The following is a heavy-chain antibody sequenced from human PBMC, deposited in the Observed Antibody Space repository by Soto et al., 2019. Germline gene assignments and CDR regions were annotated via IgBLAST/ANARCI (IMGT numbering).Heavy chain of an antibody. Sequence: SVKVSCKASGYTFTSYGISWVRQAPGQGLEWMGGTMPIFRTPDYAQKVQGRVTVTADESTSTAYMELSGLRSDDTAVYYCARDKDRLQLGGNYYYILDVWGQGTTVTVSS. J-gene: IGHJ6*02. CDR2: TMPIFRTP. D-gene: IGHD5-12*01. V-gene: IGHV1-69*13. CDR3: ARDKDRLQLGGNYYYILDV. CDR1: GYTFTSYG.